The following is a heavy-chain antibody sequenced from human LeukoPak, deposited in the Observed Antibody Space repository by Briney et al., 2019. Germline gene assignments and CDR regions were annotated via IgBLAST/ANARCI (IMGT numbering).Heavy chain of an antibody. CDR3: ARDSDY. CDR1: GGSISSGSYY. J-gene: IGHJ4*02. CDR2: IYTSGST. V-gene: IGHV4-61*02. Sequence: SETLSLTCTVSGGSISSGSYYWSWIRQPAGKGLEWIGRIYTSGSTNYSPSLKSRVTISVDTYKNQFSLKLSSVAAADTAVYYCARDSDYWGQGTLVTVSS.